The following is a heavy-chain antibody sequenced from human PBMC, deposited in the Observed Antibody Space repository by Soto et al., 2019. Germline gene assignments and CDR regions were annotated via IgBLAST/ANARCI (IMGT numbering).Heavy chain of an antibody. Sequence: PSETLSLTCTVSGDSISSSTYDWGWIRQSPGKGLEWIGNIHYSGSTYYNPSLKSRVTISVDTSKNQFSLKLSSVTAADTAVYYCARGLSDRLVDWGQGTLVTVSS. CDR2: IHYSGST. J-gene: IGHJ4*02. V-gene: IGHV4-39*07. CDR1: GDSISSSTYD. D-gene: IGHD2-15*01. CDR3: ARGLSDRLVD.